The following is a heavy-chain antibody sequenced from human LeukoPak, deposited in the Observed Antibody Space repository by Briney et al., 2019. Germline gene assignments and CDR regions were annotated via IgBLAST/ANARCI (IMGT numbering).Heavy chain of an antibody. CDR2: INHSGST. V-gene: IGHV4-34*01. Sequence: PSETLSLTCAVYGGSFSGYYWSWIRQPPGKGLEWIGEINHSGSTNYNPSLKSRVTISVDTSKNQFSLKLSSVTAADTAVYYCARGRPPNYYDSSGTYFDYWGRGTLVTVSS. D-gene: IGHD3-22*01. CDR1: GGSFSGYY. J-gene: IGHJ4*02. CDR3: ARGRPPNYYDSSGTYFDY.